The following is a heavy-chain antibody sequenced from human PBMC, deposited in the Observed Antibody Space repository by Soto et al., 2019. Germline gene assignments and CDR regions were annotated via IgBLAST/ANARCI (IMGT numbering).Heavy chain of an antibody. D-gene: IGHD1-1*01. Sequence: GGSLRLSCAASGFTFSNYGMHWVRQTPGKGLEWVALILYDGSNKYYADSVKGRFTISRDNSKNTLYLQVSSLRAEDTAVYYCAKSRDAYNFYFYYGMDVWGQGTSVTVSS. J-gene: IGHJ6*02. CDR3: AKSRDAYNFYFYYGMDV. V-gene: IGHV3-30*18. CDR1: GFTFSNYG. CDR2: ILYDGSNK.